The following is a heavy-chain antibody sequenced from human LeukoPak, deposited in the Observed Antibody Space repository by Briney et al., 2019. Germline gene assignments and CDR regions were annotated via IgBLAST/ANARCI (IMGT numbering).Heavy chain of an antibody. Sequence: PGGSLRLSCAASGFTFSSYAMSWVRQAPGKGLEWVSAISGSGGSTYYADSVKGRFTISRDNSKNTLYLQMNSLRAEDTAVYYCAKNITMVRGGNYGMDVWGQGTTVTVSS. CDR1: GFTFSSYA. D-gene: IGHD3-10*01. CDR3: AKNITMVRGGNYGMDV. CDR2: ISGSGGST. J-gene: IGHJ6*02. V-gene: IGHV3-23*01.